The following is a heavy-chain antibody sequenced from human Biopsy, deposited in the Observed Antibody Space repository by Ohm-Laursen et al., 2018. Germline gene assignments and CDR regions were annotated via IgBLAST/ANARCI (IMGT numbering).Heavy chain of an antibody. CDR3: ARDSRGGHLNTTLITGKNLDS. D-gene: IGHD3-16*01. Sequence: GTLSLTWIVSRDSISNYYWTWIRQSPGKGLEWIGYIYYTGSTNYNPSVKSRVTISVDTSKNQFSLKLNSVTAADTAVYFRARDSRGGHLNTTLITGKNLDSWGQGILVTVSS. V-gene: IGHV4-59*01. J-gene: IGHJ4*02. CDR2: IYYTGST. CDR1: RDSISNYY.